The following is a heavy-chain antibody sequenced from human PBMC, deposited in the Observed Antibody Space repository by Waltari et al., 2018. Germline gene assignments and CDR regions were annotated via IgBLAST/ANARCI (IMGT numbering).Heavy chain of an antibody. CDR2: INRSGKT. V-gene: IGHV4-4*02. CDR1: GDSMSTSYW. CDR3: ARDRGRGIYLDS. D-gene: IGHD2-15*01. Sequence: QLQLQQSGPGLVKPSESLSLTCAVSGDSMSTSYWWSWVRQSPGKVLEWIGQINRSGKTNYHPAFESRVIVSIDPSNNQFSLKFPSATAADTAIYYCARDRGRGIYLDSWGQGTLVTVSP. J-gene: IGHJ4*02.